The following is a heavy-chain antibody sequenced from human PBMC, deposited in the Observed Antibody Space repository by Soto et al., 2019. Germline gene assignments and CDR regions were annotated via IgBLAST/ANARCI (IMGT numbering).Heavy chain of an antibody. CDR3: ARDPTASYGDSLLFDY. V-gene: IGHV3-7*01. J-gene: IGHJ4*02. CDR2: IKEDGSEQ. D-gene: IGHD4-17*01. CDR1: GFNFRRYW. Sequence: EVQLVESGGGLVQPGGSLRLSCEASGFNFRRYWMSWVRQAPGKGLEWVANIKEDGSEQYYVDSVKGRFTIFRDNAKNSLSLQMNSLRAEDTAIYYCARDPTASYGDSLLFDYWGQGTLVIVSS.